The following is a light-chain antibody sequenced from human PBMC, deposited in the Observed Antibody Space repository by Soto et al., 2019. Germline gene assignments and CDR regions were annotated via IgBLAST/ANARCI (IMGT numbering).Light chain of an antibody. Sequence: QTVVTQEPSFSVSPGRTVTLTCGLSSGSVSTSYDPSWYQQTPGQAPRTLIYSTNTRSSGVPDRFSGSILGNKAALTITGAQADDESDYYCVLYMGSGISVFGGGTKVTVL. CDR2: STN. J-gene: IGLJ3*02. CDR3: VLYMGSGISV. CDR1: SGSVSTSYD. V-gene: IGLV8-61*01.